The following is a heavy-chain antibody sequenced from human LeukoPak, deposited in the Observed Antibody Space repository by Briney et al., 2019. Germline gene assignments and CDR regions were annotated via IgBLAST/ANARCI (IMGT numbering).Heavy chain of an antibody. V-gene: IGHV4-61*02. Sequence: SETLSLTCTVSGGSISSGSYYWSWIRQPAGKGLEWIGRIYTSGSTNYSPSLKSRVTISVDTSKNQFSLKLSSVTAADTAVYYCARVTTIFGVVTDNFDYWGQGTLVTVSS. D-gene: IGHD3-3*01. CDR2: IYTSGST. CDR1: GGSISSGSYY. CDR3: ARVTTIFGVVTDNFDY. J-gene: IGHJ4*02.